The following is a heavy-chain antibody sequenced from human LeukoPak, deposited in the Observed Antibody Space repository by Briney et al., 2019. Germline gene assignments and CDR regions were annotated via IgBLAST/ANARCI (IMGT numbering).Heavy chain of an antibody. CDR1: GFTFSTYA. CDR2: INDTGRGT. Sequence: PGGSLRLSCAASGFTFSTYAMSWVRQAPGKGLEWVSGINDTGRGTYYADSVKGRFTISRDNAKRTLFLQMNSLRAEDTAVYYCARGVVADSLDYWGQGTLVTVSS. D-gene: IGHD2-15*01. J-gene: IGHJ4*02. V-gene: IGHV3-23*01. CDR3: ARGVVADSLDY.